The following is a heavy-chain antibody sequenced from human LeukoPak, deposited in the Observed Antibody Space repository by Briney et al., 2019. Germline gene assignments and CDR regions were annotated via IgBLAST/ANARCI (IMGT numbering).Heavy chain of an antibody. CDR1: GASTKTFY. Sequence: SETLSLTCNISGASTKTFYWTLIRQPTGKGLEWIGRISTTGSPNYNAYLKSRLSISMDTSRSQFSLKLSSVTAADTAVYYCAREAGISRPLDYWGQGTLVTVSS. CDR2: ISTTGSP. V-gene: IGHV4-4*07. J-gene: IGHJ4*02. CDR3: AREAGISRPLDY.